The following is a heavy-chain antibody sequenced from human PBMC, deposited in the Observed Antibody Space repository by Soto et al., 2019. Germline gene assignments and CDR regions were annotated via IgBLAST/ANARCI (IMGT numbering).Heavy chain of an antibody. CDR3: ARQLGHCSSTSCPYYYGMDV. D-gene: IGHD2-2*01. CDR2: IDPSDSYT. CDR1: GYSFTSYW. Sequence: GESLKISCKGSGYSFTSYWISWVRQMPGNGLEWMGRIDPSDSYTNYSPSFQGHVTISADKSISTAYLQWSSLKASDTAMYYCARQLGHCSSTSCPYYYGMDVWGQGTTVTVSS. V-gene: IGHV5-10-1*01. J-gene: IGHJ6*02.